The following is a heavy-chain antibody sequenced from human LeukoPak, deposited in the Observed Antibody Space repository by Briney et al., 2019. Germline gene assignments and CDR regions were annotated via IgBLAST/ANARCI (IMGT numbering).Heavy chain of an antibody. CDR3: ARTYCGGDCPYITRGYFAL. D-gene: IGHD2-21*02. CDR1: RGSVCRSSHY. CDR2: IYYRGRT. Sequence: SESLSLTPMLPRGSVCRSSHYGGSIRHPPGKGLECSGGIYYRGRTYYNPSLKRRATISVDTSKSQFSLKLSSVTAADTAVYYCARTYCGGDCPYITRGYFALWGRGALVTVSS. V-gene: IGHV4-39*07. J-gene: IGHJ2*01.